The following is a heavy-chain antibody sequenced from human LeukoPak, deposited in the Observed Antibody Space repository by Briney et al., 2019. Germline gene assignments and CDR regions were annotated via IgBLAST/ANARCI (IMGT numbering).Heavy chain of an antibody. CDR2: IKQDGSEK. Sequence: GGSLRLSCAASGFTFSSYWMSWVRQAPGKGLEWVANIKQDGSEKYYVDSVKGRFTISRDNAKNSLYLQMNSLRAEDTAVYYCARAPKFRLVGVPKGPFDPWGQGTLVTVSS. J-gene: IGHJ5*02. D-gene: IGHD1-26*01. V-gene: IGHV3-7*03. CDR3: ARAPKFRLVGVPKGPFDP. CDR1: GFTFSSYW.